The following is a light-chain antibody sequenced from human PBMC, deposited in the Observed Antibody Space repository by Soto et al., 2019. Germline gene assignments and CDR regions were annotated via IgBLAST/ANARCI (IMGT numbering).Light chain of an antibody. CDR1: SSNIGSNY. Sequence: QSVLTQPPSASGTPGQRVTISCSGSSSNIGSNYVYSYQQLPGTAPKLLIYRNNQRPSGVPDRFSGSKSGTSASLAISGLRSEDEADYSCAAWDDSLSVVFGGGTKLTVL. CDR2: RNN. V-gene: IGLV1-47*01. J-gene: IGLJ2*01. CDR3: AAWDDSLSVV.